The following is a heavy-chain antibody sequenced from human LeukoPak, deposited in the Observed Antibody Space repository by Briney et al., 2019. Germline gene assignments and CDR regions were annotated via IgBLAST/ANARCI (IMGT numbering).Heavy chain of an antibody. V-gene: IGHV3-48*04. CDR1: GFSFSTYS. CDR3: ARDRDWSFDY. J-gene: IGHJ4*02. D-gene: IGHD3-9*01. Sequence: GGSLRLSCAASGFSFSTYSMNWVRQAPGKGLEWVSNISGSSSAMNYADSVRGRFAISRDNAKNSLYLEMSSLRAEDTAVYYCARDRDWSFDYWGQGTLVTVSS. CDR2: ISGSSSAM.